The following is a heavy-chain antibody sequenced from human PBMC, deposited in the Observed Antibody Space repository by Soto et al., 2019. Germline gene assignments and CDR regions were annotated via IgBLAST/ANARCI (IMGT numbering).Heavy chain of an antibody. CDR3: ARGMKGLQIDF. CDR2: INQSGYT. D-gene: IGHD4-4*01. J-gene: IGHJ4*02. V-gene: IGHV4-30-2*01. CDR1: GDSISRGAVS. Sequence: QLQLQDSGSGLVKPSQTLSLTCGVSGDSISRGAVSWVWIRQPPGKGLEWIGYINQSGYTYYHASLKSRVNNSQERSKNQFSLQLSSETAADTAVYYGARGMKGLQIDFWGQGTLVTVSS.